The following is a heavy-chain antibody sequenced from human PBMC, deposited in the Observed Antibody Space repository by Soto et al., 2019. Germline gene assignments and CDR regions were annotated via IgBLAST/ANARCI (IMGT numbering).Heavy chain of an antibody. J-gene: IGHJ6*03. CDR1: GFTFGNYA. CDR2: ISAGGDST. Sequence: GGSLRLSCAASGFTFGNYAMTWVRQAPGKGLEWVSAISAGGDSTFYADSVKGRFTISRDNSKNTLYLQMNSLRAEVTAVYYCAKGYCTITNCYSYYYYMDVWGKGTTVTVSS. D-gene: IGHD2-2*01. CDR3: AKGYCTITNCYSYYYYMDV. V-gene: IGHV3-23*01.